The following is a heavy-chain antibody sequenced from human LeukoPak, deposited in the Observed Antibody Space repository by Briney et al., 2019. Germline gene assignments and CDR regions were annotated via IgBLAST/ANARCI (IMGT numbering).Heavy chain of an antibody. CDR1: SFSISTGYY. J-gene: IGHJ4*02. D-gene: IGHD3-16*01. CDR2: ISRNGIS. V-gene: IGHV4-38-2*02. CDR3: ARDQGRYASAYQDY. Sequence: SETLSLTCTVTSFSISTGYYWGWIRQPPGQGLEWIGSISRNGISYYNPSLKSRVTISVDTSRNRFPLKLTSVTAADTAVYYCARDQGRYASAYQDYWGQGTLVTVSS.